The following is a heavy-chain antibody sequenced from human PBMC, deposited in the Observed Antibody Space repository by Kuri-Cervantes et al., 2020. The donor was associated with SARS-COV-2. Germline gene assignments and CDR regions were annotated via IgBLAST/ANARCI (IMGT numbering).Heavy chain of an antibody. Sequence: GESLKISCAASGFTFSSYSMNWVRQAPGKGREWVSSISSSSSYIYYADSVKGRFTISRDNAKNSLYLQMNSLRAEETVVNYCARNGESNYFDPWGQGTLVTVSS. CDR2: ISSSSSYI. CDR1: GFTFSSYS. D-gene: IGHD5-24*01. V-gene: IGHV3-21*01. J-gene: IGHJ5*02. CDR3: ARNGESNYFDP.